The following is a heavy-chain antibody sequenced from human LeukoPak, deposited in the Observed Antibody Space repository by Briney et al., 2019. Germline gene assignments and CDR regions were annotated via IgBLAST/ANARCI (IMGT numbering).Heavy chain of an antibody. V-gene: IGHV4-59*08. CDR2: MFYGGDT. CDR3: SRGSYDILTGYSTLGEY. D-gene: IGHD3-9*01. Sequence: PSETLSLTCTVSGGSISRSSWSWIRQPPGKGLEWIGYMFYGGDTNHNPSLKSRVTMSVDTSKNQFSLKLSSVTAADTAVYYCSRGSYDILTGYSTLGEYWGQGTLVTVSS. J-gene: IGHJ4*02. CDR1: GGSISRSS.